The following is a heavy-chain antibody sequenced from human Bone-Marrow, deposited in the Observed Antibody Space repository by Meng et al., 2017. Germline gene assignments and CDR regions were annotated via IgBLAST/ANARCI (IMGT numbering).Heavy chain of an antibody. D-gene: IGHD3-10*01. V-gene: IGHV3-74*01. CDR3: ARDRFTMVRGVIIYNWFDP. Sequence: GESLKISCAASGFTFSSYWMHWVRQAPGKGLVWVSRINSDGSSTSYADSVKGRFTISRDNAKNTLYLKMNSLRAEDTAVYYCARDRFTMVRGVIIYNWFDPWGQGTLVTVSS. J-gene: IGHJ5*02. CDR1: GFTFSSYW. CDR2: INSDGSST.